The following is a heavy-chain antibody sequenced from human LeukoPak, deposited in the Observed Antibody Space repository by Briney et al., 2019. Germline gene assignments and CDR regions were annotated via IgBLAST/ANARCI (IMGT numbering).Heavy chain of an antibody. Sequence: PGGSLRLSCAVSGFTFSGLGMHCSRETPGKGLECVAVIAYDGSRAFCADSVKGRFTIPSDNSKNTMSVQMDDLRAEDTAVYYWRRYNDVHFDFWGQGTLVTVSS. CDR1: GFTFSGLG. CDR2: IAYDGSRA. V-gene: IGHV3-33*03. CDR3: RRYNDVHFDF. D-gene: IGHD3-3*01. J-gene: IGHJ4*02.